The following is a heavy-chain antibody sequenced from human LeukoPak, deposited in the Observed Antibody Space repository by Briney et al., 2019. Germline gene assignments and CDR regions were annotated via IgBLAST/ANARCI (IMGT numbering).Heavy chain of an antibody. D-gene: IGHD6-19*01. CDR3: MRDPTNTSGRYAYFDY. Sequence: GASVKVSCKASGYTFTHHGISWVRQAPGQGLEWMGWISCYNGDTNYAQKFQGRVTMSTDTSTSTAYMELTGLRSDDTAVYYCMRDPTNTSGRYAYFDYWAREPWSPSPQ. J-gene: IGHJ4*02. V-gene: IGHV1-18*01. CDR1: GYTFTHHG. CDR2: ISCYNGDT.